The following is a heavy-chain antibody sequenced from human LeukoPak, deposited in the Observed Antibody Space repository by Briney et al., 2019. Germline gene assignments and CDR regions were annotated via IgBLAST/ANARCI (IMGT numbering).Heavy chain of an antibody. J-gene: IGHJ4*01. Sequence: ASVRVSCKASGYTFSTTYINWVRQAPGQGLEWMGRISAYNGKATYAQKFQGRVTMTTDSSTTTAYMDLASLRSDDTAVYYCARGGTYYPCIDYWGQGTLVTVCS. D-gene: IGHD1-26*01. V-gene: IGHV1-18*01. CDR2: ISAYNGKA. CDR3: ARGGTYYPCIDY. CDR1: GYTFSTTY.